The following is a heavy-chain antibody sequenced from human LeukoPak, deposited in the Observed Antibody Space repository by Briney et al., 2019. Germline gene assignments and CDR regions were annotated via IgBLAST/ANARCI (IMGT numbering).Heavy chain of an antibody. J-gene: IGHJ4*02. D-gene: IGHD2-15*01. CDR3: ARASAGIVVVVAAFDY. V-gene: IGHV1-2*02. Sequence: ASVKVSCKASGYTFTGYYMHWVRQAPGQGLERMGWINPNSGGTNYAQKFQGRVTMTRDTSISTAYMELSRLRSDDTAVYYCARASAGIVVVVAAFDYWGQGTLVTVSS. CDR1: GYTFTGYY. CDR2: INPNSGGT.